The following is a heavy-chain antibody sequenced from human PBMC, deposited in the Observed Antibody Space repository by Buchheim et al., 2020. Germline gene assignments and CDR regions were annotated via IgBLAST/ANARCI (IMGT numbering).Heavy chain of an antibody. D-gene: IGHD3-16*01. CDR2: ISTDGSIQ. CDR1: GFTFSSYA. CDR3: AKKGGIGRVTDYYDY. Sequence: QVQLVESGGGVVQPGRSLRLSCAASGFTFSSYAMHWVRQAPGKGLEWVAVISTDGSIQYYADYVKGRFTISRDNSKNTLYLQMNSLRAEDTTVYYCAKKGGIGRVTDYYDYWGQGTL. J-gene: IGHJ4*02. V-gene: IGHV3-30-3*02.